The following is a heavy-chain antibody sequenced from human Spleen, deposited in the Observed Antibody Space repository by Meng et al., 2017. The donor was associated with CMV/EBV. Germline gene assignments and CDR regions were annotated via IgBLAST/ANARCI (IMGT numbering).Heavy chain of an antibody. CDR1: GGTFGNYA. D-gene: IGHD2-2*01. J-gene: IGHJ4*02. V-gene: IGHV1-69*05. CDR2: IIPLAASP. CDR3: DVVVPVSQGDY. Sequence: SCKASGGTFGNYAFSWVRQAPGQGLEWMGGIIPLAASPIYAQNFQGRVTITTDKSTTTVYMELSTLRSDDTAVYYCDVVVPVSQGDYWGQGTLVTVPQ.